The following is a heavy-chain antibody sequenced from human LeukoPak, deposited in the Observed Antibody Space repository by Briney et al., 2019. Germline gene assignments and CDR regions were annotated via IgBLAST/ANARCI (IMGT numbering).Heavy chain of an antibody. CDR1: GYTFTSYA. J-gene: IGHJ4*02. D-gene: IGHD3-9*01. CDR2: INAGNGNT. Sequence: ASVKVSCKASGYTFTSYAMHWVRQAPGQRLEWMGWINAGNGNTKYSQKFQGRVTITRDTSASTAYMELSSLRSEDTAVYYCAREGADILTGYYDYWGQGTLVTVSS. V-gene: IGHV1-3*01. CDR3: AREGADILTGYYDY.